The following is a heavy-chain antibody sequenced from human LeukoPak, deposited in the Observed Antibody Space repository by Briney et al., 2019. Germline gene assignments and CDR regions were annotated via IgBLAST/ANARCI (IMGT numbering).Heavy chain of an antibody. CDR2: ISGSGGST. CDR3: AKAVTTISHSYYYYYMDV. D-gene: IGHD4-17*01. V-gene: IGHV3-23*01. CDR1: GFTFSSYA. J-gene: IGHJ6*03. Sequence: PGGSLRLSCAASGFTFSSYAMSWVRQAPGKGLEWVSAISGSGGSTYYADSVKGRFTISRDNSKNTLYLQMNSLRTEDTAVYYCAKAVTTISHSYYYYYMDVWGKGTTVTVSS.